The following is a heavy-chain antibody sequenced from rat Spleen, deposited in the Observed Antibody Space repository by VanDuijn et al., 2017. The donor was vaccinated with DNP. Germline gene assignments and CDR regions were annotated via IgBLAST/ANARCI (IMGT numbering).Heavy chain of an antibody. CDR3: ATHGFGYFDY. J-gene: IGHJ2*01. D-gene: IGHD4-3*01. CDR1: GFTFSDFN. Sequence: EVHLVKSGGGLVQPGRSLKLSCAASGFTFSDFNMAWVRQAPKKGLEWVATIFYDGSTTYYGDSVKGRFTISRDDAKNTLYLQMDSLRSEDTATYYCATHGFGYFDYWGQGVVVTVSS. V-gene: IGHV5-7*01. CDR2: IFYDGSTT.